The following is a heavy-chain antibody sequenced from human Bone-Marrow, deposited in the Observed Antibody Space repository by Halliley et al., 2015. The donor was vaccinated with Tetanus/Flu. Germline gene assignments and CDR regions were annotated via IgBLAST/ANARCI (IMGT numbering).Heavy chain of an antibody. CDR2: ISYNGSNK. Sequence: SLRLSCAASGYTFTDCAMYWVRQAPGKGLEWVADISYNGSNKHYEDSVKGRFTISRDNSKNMLHLQMNSLRAEDTAVYYCAKDSKGQKNWGMYFSGMGGRGQGATVTVAS. CDR1: GYTFTDCA. D-gene: IGHD7-27*01. CDR3: AKDSKGQKNWGMYFSGMGG. J-gene: IGHJ6*02. V-gene: IGHV3-30*18.